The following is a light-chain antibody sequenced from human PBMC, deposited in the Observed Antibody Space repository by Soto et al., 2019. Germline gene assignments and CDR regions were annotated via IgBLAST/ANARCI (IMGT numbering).Light chain of an antibody. CDR3: SSYTSSSTLV. CDR2: EVR. CDR1: SSDVGGFNY. Sequence: QSALTQPASVSGSPGQSITISCIGTSSDVGGFNYVSWYQQHPGKAPKLMIYEVRNRPSGVSSRFSGSKSGNTAYLTISGLQAEDEADYYCSSYTSSSTLVFGGGTKLTVL. V-gene: IGLV2-14*01. J-gene: IGLJ3*02.